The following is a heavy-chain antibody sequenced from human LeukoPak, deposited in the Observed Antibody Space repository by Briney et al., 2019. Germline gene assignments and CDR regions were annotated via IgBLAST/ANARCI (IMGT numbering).Heavy chain of an antibody. V-gene: IGHV3-21*01. J-gene: IGHJ6*03. Sequence: GGSLRLSCAASGFTFSSYSMNWVRQAPGKGLEWVSSISSSSSYIYYADSVKGRFTISRDNAKNTLYLQMNSLRAEDTAVYYCARERKDIVVVPAAMFHYYYYMDVWGKGTTVTISS. CDR3: ARERKDIVVVPAAMFHYYYYMDV. CDR1: GFTFSSYS. CDR2: ISSSSSYI. D-gene: IGHD2-2*01.